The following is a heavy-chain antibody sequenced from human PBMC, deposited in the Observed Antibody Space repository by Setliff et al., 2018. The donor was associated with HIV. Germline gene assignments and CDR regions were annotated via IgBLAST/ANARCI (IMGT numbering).Heavy chain of an antibody. CDR3: ARTRAPYFFDF. CDR2: VSSIGNT. J-gene: IGHJ4*02. CDR1: GISINGYY. D-gene: IGHD1-26*01. Sequence: TLSLTCSVSGISINGYYWSWIRQSPRTRLEWIGYVSSIGNTNYNPSLKSRVTISVDTSKNQFSLQLNSVTAADTAVYFCARTRAPYFFDFWGQGAQVTAPQ. V-gene: IGHV4-4*08.